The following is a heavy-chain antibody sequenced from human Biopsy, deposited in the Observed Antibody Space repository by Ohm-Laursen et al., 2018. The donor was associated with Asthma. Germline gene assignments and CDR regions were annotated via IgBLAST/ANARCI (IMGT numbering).Heavy chain of an antibody. CDR1: GFTFGDYW. D-gene: IGHD3-10*01. CDR3: AKDGRLYYGSDSKYMQPVPLGG. CDR2: IKHDGSEK. Sequence: SLRLSCAASGFTFGDYWMSWVRQVPGKGLEWVANIKHDGSEKNHVDSLKGRFTISRDKSENTLYLQMNSLRAEDTAVYYCAKDGRLYYGSDSKYMQPVPLGGWGQGTLVIVSA. J-gene: IGHJ4*02. V-gene: IGHV3-7*03.